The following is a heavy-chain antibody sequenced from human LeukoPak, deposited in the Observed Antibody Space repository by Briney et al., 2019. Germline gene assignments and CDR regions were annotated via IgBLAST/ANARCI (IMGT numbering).Heavy chain of an antibody. CDR1: GGSISSYY. Sequence: PSETLSLTCTVSGGSISSYYWSWIRQPPGKGLEWIGEINHSGSTNYNPSLKSRVTISVDTSKNQFSLKLSSVTAADTAVYYCARGVGGSYYIRWGQGTLVTVSS. D-gene: IGHD1-26*01. V-gene: IGHV4-34*01. J-gene: IGHJ4*02. CDR3: ARGVGGSYYIR. CDR2: INHSGST.